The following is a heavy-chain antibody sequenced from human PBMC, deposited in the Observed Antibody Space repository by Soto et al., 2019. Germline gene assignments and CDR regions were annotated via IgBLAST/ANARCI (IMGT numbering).Heavy chain of an antibody. V-gene: IGHV3-15*07. CDR3: TTEEAALGNFDY. CDR1: GFTFSNAW. J-gene: IGHJ4*02. D-gene: IGHD6-13*01. Sequence: EVQLVESGGGLVKPGGSLRLSCAASGFTFSNAWMNWVRQAPGKGLEWVGRIKSKTDGGTTDYAAPVKGRFTISRDDSKNTLYLQMNSLKTEGTAVYYCTTEEAALGNFDYWGQGTLVTVSS. CDR2: IKSKTDGGTT.